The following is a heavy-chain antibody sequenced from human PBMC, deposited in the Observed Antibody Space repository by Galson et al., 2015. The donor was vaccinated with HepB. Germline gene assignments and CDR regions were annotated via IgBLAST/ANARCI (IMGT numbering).Heavy chain of an antibody. CDR3: AALPTAIPYYYSHYDMDV. V-gene: IGHV3-21*01. CDR2: ISSSSYYT. D-gene: IGHD2-2*02. CDR1: GFTFNNYN. Sequence: SLRLSCAVSGFTFNNYNLDWVRQAPGKGLEWVSSISSSSYYTYYADSVKGRFTISRDNAKNSLYLQMNSLRAEDTAVYYCAALPTAIPYYYSHYDMDVWGKGTTVTVSS. J-gene: IGHJ6*03.